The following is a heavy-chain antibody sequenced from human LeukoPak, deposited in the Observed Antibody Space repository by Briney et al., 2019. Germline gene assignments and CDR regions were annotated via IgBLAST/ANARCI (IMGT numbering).Heavy chain of an antibody. V-gene: IGHV3-7*01. J-gene: IGHJ4*02. D-gene: IGHD6-13*01. CDR1: GFTFRSYW. Sequence: GGSLRLSXAASGFTFRSYWMSWVRQAPGKGLEWVANIKQDGSEKYYVDSVKGRFTISRDNAKNSLYLQMNSSRAEDTAVYYCARDWAAAGTEFDYWGQGTLVTVSS. CDR2: IKQDGSEK. CDR3: ARDWAAAGTEFDY.